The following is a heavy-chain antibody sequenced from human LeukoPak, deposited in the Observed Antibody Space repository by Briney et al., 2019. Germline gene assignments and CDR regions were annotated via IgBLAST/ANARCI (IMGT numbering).Heavy chain of an antibody. V-gene: IGHV3-23*01. CDR3: AKDSSQGGDYFDS. CDR1: EFTFSKYA. D-gene: IGHD3-16*01. J-gene: IGHJ4*02. CDR2: INGSGVIT. Sequence: GGSLRLSCAASEFTFSKYAMNWVRQAPGKGLEWVSGINGSGVITFYADSVKGRFTISRDNPKNTLYLQMNSLRAEDTAIYYCAKDSSQGGDYFDSWGQGTLVTVSS.